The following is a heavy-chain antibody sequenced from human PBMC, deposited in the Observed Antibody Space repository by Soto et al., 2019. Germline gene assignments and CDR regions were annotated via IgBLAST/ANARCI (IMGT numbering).Heavy chain of an antibody. Sequence: SQTLSLTCAISGDSFSSNSAAWNWIRQSPSRGLEWLGRTYYRSKWYNDYAVSVKSRITINPDTSKNQFSLQLNSVTPEDTAVYYCARASSYDPFYYYYYGMDVWGQGTTVTVS. CDR1: GDSFSSNSAA. CDR3: ARASSYDPFYYYYYGMDV. V-gene: IGHV6-1*01. J-gene: IGHJ6*02. CDR2: TYYRSKWYN. D-gene: IGHD5-18*01.